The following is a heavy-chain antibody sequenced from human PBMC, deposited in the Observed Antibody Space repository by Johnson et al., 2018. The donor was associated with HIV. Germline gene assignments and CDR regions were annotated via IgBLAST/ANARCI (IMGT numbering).Heavy chain of an antibody. J-gene: IGHJ3*02. CDR1: AFSFSNYP. CDR3: ARDRRGATIDDAFDI. Sequence: QVQLVESGGGVVQPGRSLRLSCAASAFSFSNYPMHWVRQAPGKGLEWVSFISGGEDDTYYADSVKGRFTISRDNSKNTLYLQMNSLRAEDTAVYYCARDRRGATIDDAFDIWGQGTMVTVSS. V-gene: IGHV3-30*04. CDR2: ISGGEDDT. D-gene: IGHD1-26*01.